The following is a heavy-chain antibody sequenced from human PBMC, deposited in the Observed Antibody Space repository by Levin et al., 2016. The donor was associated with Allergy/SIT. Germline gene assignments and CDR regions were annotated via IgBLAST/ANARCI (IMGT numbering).Heavy chain of an antibody. CDR2: ISSSSSYT. Sequence: WIRQPPGKGLEWVSYISSSSSYTNYADSVKGRFTISRDNAKNSLYLQMNSLRAEDTAVYYCARDTGYYYDSSGYHLFDYWGQGNPGHRLL. V-gene: IGHV3-11*05. D-gene: IGHD3-22*01. CDR3: ARDTGYYYDSSGYHLFDY. J-gene: IGHJ4*02.